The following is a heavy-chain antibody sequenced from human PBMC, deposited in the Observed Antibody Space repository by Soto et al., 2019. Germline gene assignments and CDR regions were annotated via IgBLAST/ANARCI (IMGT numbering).Heavy chain of an antibody. CDR3: ARGRIPGCSSTSCYTSWFDP. J-gene: IGHJ5*02. V-gene: IGHV4-34*01. Sequence: KTSETLSLTCAVYGGSFSGYYWSWIRQPPGKGLEWIGEINHSGSTNYNPSLKSRVTISVDTSKNQFSLKLSSVTAADTAVYYCARGRIPGCSSTSCYTSWFDPWGQGTLVTVSS. CDR1: GGSFSGYY. D-gene: IGHD2-2*02. CDR2: INHSGST.